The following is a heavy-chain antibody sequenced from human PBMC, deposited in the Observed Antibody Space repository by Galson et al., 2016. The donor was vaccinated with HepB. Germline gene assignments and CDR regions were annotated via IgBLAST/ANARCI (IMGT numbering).Heavy chain of an antibody. CDR3: ARDPDEGDY. D-gene: IGHD1-14*01. V-gene: IGHV3-21*01. CDR2: ISSSSSYI. Sequence: SLRLSCAASGFTFSSYNMNWVRQAPGKGLEWVSSISSSSSYIYYADSLKGRFTISRDNAKNSLHLQMNSLRGDDTAVYYCARDPDEGDYWGQGTLVTVSS. CDR1: GFTFSSYN. J-gene: IGHJ4*02.